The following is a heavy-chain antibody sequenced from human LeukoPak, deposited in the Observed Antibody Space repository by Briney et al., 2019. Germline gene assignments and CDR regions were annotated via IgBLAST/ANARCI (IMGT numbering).Heavy chain of an antibody. V-gene: IGHV3-9*01. D-gene: IGHD1-7*01. CDR2: ISWNSGSI. CDR3: AKGGRSVITGTTISG. CDR1: GLTFDDYA. J-gene: IGHJ4*02. Sequence: PGRCLRLSCAASGLTFDDYAMQWVRPAPGRGLEWVSGISWNSGSIGYADSVKGRFTISRDNAKDSLYLQMNSLRAEDTALYYCAKGGRSVITGTTISGWGQGTLVTVSS.